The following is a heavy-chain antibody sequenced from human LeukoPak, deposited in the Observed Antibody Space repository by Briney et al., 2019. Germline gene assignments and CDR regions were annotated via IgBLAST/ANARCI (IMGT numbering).Heavy chain of an antibody. J-gene: IGHJ4*02. CDR3: ARDYYDYVWGSPPGY. D-gene: IGHD3-16*01. CDR1: GFTFSSYW. Sequence: GGPLRLSCAASGFTFSSYWMHWVRHAPGKGLVWVSRINSDGSSTSYADSVKGRFTISRDNAKNTLYLQMNSLRAEDTAVYYCARDYYDYVWGSPPGYWGQGTLVTVSS. V-gene: IGHV3-74*01. CDR2: INSDGSST.